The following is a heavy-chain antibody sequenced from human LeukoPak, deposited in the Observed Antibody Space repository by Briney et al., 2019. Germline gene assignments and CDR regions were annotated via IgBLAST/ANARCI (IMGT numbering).Heavy chain of an antibody. Sequence: GGSLRLSCAASGFTFSDYYMSWIRQAPGKGLERVSYISSSGSTIYYADSVKGRFTISRDNAKNSLYLQMNSPRAEDTAVYYCARDSNYDFWSGPQYGKPHNWFDPWGQGTLVTVSS. V-gene: IGHV3-11*04. D-gene: IGHD3-3*01. CDR1: GFTFSDYY. J-gene: IGHJ5*02. CDR3: ARDSNYDFWSGPQYGKPHNWFDP. CDR2: ISSSGSTI.